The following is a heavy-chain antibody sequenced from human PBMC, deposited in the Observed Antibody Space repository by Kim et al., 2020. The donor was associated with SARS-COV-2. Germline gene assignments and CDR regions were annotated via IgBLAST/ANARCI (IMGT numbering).Heavy chain of an antibody. J-gene: IGHJ4*02. V-gene: IGHV3-48*02. D-gene: IGHD3-10*01. CDR3: AGEEGSITMVQGGFDY. CDR1: GFTFSSYS. CDR2: ISSSSSTI. Sequence: EGSLRLSCAASGFTFSSYSMNWVRQAPGKGLEWVSYISSSSSTIYYADSVKGRFTISRDNAKNSLYLQMNSLRDEDTAVYYCAGEEGSITMVQGGFDYWGQGTLVTVSS.